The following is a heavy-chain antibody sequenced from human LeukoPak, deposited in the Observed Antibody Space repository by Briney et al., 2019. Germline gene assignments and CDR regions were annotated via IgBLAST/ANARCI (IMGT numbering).Heavy chain of an antibody. J-gene: IGHJ6*03. V-gene: IGHV1-18*01. Sequence: ASVKVSCKASGYTFTSYGISWVRQAPGQGLEGMGWISAYNGNTNYAQKLQGRVTMTTDTSTSTAYMELRSLRSDDTAVYYCARDLGYYDSSGYYYYYYMDVWGKGTTVTVSS. CDR2: ISAYNGNT. CDR3: ARDLGYYDSSGYYYYYYMDV. CDR1: GYTFTSYG. D-gene: IGHD3-22*01.